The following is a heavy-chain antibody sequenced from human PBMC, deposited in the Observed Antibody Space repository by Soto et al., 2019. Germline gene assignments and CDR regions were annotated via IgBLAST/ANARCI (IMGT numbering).Heavy chain of an antibody. CDR1: GYSFTSYW. CDR3: ARTAQQRVPIPYYYGRDV. D-gene: IGHD6-13*01. J-gene: IGHJ6*02. V-gene: IGHV5-51*01. Sequence: PGESLKISCKGSGYSFTSYWIGWVRQMPGKGLEWMGIIYPGDSDTRYSPSFQGQVTISSDKSISTAYLQWSSLKASDTAMYYCARTAQQRVPIPYYYGRDVWGQGTTSTVSS. CDR2: IYPGDSDT.